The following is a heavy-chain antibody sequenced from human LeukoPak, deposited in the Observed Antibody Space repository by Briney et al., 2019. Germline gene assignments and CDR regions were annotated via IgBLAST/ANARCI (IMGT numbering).Heavy chain of an antibody. CDR1: GYTLTELS. CDR2: FDPEDGET. D-gene: IGHD2-2*01. V-gene: IGHV1-24*01. CDR3: ASPYCSSTSCSDAFDI. Sequence: ASVKVSCKVSGYTLTELSMHWVRQAPGKGLEWMGGFDPEDGETIYAQKFQGRVTMTEDTSTDTAYMELSSLRSEDTAVYYCASPYCSSTSCSDAFDIWGQGTMVTVSS. J-gene: IGHJ3*02.